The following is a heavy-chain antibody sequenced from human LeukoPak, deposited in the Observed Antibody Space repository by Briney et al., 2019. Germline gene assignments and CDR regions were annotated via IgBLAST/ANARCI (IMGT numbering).Heavy chain of an antibody. D-gene: IGHD6-19*01. CDR2: INSDGGNT. Sequence: PGGSLRLSCAASGFTFSSYWMHWVRQAPGKGLVWVSRINSDGGNTMYADSVKGRFTISRDNAKNTLYLQMNSLRVEDTAVYYCARDHGSGLPFDYWGQGTLVTVSS. J-gene: IGHJ4*02. CDR3: ARDHGSGLPFDY. V-gene: IGHV3-74*03. CDR1: GFTFSSYW.